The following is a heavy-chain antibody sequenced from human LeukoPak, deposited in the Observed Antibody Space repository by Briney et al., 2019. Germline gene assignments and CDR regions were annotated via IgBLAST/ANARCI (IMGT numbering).Heavy chain of an antibody. CDR3: VGGIGWLPDY. Sequence: PGGSLRLSCAASGLTFSAYWGNWVRQAPGKGLEWVANIEQDGSEKNYVDSVKGRFTISRDNGENSLYLQMYSLRVEDTGVYYCVGGIGWLPDYWGQGTLVTVSS. D-gene: IGHD6-19*01. CDR1: GLTFSAYW. J-gene: IGHJ4*02. CDR2: IEQDGSEK. V-gene: IGHV3-7*01.